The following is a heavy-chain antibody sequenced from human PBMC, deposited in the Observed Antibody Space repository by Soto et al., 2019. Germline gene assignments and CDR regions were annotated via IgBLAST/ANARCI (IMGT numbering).Heavy chain of an antibody. CDR2: IYYSGST. V-gene: IGHV4-59*08. CDR3: ARGSTTEKVDS. CDR1: GGSIISYY. J-gene: IGHJ4*02. D-gene: IGHD4-17*01. Sequence: SETLSLTCTVSGGSIISYYWSWIRQPPGKGLEWIGYIYYSGSTNYNPSLKSRVTISADTSKNQFSLKLTSVTAADTAVYYCARGSTTEKVDSWGQGTLVTVSS.